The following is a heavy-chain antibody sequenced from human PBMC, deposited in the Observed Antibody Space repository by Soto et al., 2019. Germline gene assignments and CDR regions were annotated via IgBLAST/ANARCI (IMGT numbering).Heavy chain of an antibody. J-gene: IGHJ5*02. CDR2: IYYSGRT. CDR3: ARHSSSSWTGKVWFDP. D-gene: IGHD6-13*01. V-gene: IGHV4-39*01. Sequence: QLQLQESGPGLVKPSETLSLTCTVSGGSISSSSYYWGWIRQPPGKGLEWIGSIYYSGRTYYNPSLKSRVTISVDTSNNQFSLKLSSVTAADTALYYCARHSSSSWTGKVWFDPWGQGTLVTVSS. CDR1: GGSISSSSYY.